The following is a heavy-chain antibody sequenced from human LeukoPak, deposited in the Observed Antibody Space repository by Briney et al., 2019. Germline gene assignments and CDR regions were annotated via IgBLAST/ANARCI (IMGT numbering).Heavy chain of an antibody. CDR2: ISYDGSNK. D-gene: IGHD4-11*01. CDR3: ARVLQALDY. CDR1: GFTFNNCH. Sequence: QPGGSLRLSCAASGFTFNNCHMHWVRQAPGKGLEWVAVISYDGSNKYYADSVKGRFTISRDNSKNSLYLQMNSLRAEDTAVYYCARVLQALDYWGQGTLVTVSS. V-gene: IGHV3-30*03. J-gene: IGHJ4*02.